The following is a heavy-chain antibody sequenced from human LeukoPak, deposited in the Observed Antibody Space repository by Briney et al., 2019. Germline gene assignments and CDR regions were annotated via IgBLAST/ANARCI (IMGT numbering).Heavy chain of an antibody. V-gene: IGHV3-23*01. CDR2: ISGSGDNT. J-gene: IGHJ4*02. CDR3: AKGSYYDSSGSFYFDY. Sequence: PGGSLRLSCAASGFTFSSYWMIWVRQAPGKGLEWVSGISGSGDNTYYADSVKGRFTISRDNSKNTLYVQVNSLGTEDTAAYYCAKGSYYDSSGSFYFDYWGQGTLVTVSS. D-gene: IGHD3-22*01. CDR1: GFTFSSYW.